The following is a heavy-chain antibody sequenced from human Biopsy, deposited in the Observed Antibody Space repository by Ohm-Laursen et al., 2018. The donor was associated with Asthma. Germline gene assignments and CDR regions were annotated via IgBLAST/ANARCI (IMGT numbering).Heavy chain of an antibody. D-gene: IGHD5-12*01. CDR2: IWYDGGNK. CDR1: GFTFSSYG. V-gene: IGHV3-33*01. Sequence: SLRLSCSASGFTFSSYGMHWVRQAPGKGLEWVAVIWYDGGNKYYADSVKGRFIISRDNSKNTLYLQMNSLRAEDTAVYYCARDIVATMIGYYYYGMDVWGQGTTVTVSS. J-gene: IGHJ6*02. CDR3: ARDIVATMIGYYYYGMDV.